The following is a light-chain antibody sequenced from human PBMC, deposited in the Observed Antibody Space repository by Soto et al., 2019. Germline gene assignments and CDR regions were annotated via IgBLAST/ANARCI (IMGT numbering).Light chain of an antibody. CDR2: GAS. J-gene: IGKJ4*01. CDR3: QQRSNWPSVT. V-gene: IGKV3D-20*02. CDR1: QSVSSSY. Sequence: EIGLAQSPGTLSLTPWERATLSCMASQSVSSSYLAWYQQKPGQAPRLLISGASSRAADIPDRFSGSGSGTHFTLTISSLEPEDFGLYYCQQRSNWPSVTFGGRTNVDI.